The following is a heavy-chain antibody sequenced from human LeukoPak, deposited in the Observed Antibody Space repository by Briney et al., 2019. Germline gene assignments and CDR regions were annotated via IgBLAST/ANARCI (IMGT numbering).Heavy chain of an antibody. CDR3: ARRYYDFWSGPSGYYYYYMDV. CDR2: ISAYNGNT. V-gene: IGHV1-18*01. Sequence: GASVKVSCKASGGTFSSYGISWVRQAPGQGLEWMGWISAYNGNTNYAQKLQGRVTMTTDTSTSTAYMELRSLRSDDTAVYYCARRYYDFWSGPSGYYYYYMDVWGKGTTVTVSS. J-gene: IGHJ6*03. CDR1: GGTFSSYG. D-gene: IGHD3-3*01.